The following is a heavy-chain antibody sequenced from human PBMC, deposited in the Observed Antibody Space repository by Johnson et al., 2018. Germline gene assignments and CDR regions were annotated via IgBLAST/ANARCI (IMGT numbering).Heavy chain of an antibody. CDR1: GGSISSYY. Sequence: QVQLQESGPGLVKPSETXSLTCTVSGGSISSYYWSWIRQPPGKGLEWIGYIYYSGSTNYNPSLKSRVTISVNTSKNQFTLKLSSVTAADTAVYYCARATVFGLYYMDVWGKGTTVTVSS. CDR2: IYYSGST. D-gene: IGHD3-10*01. V-gene: IGHV4-59*01. J-gene: IGHJ6*03. CDR3: ARATVFGLYYMDV.